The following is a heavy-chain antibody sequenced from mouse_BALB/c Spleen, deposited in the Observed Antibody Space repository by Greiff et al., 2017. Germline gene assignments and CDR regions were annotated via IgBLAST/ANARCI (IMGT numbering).Heavy chain of an antibody. J-gene: IGHJ4*01. CDR3: ARAITHYYAMDY. V-gene: IGHV1-7*01. CDR2: INPSSGYT. D-gene: IGHD1-2*01. CDR1: GYTFTSYW. Sequence: QVQLQQSGAELAKPGASVKMSCKASGYTFTSYWMHWVKQRPGQGLEWIGYINPSSGYTNYNQKFKDKATLTADKSSSTAYMQLSSLTSEDSAVYYCARAITHYYAMDYWGQGTSVTVSS.